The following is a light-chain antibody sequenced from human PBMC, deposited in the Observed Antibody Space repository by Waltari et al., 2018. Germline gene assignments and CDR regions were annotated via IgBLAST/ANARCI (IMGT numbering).Light chain of an antibody. J-gene: IGKJ4*01. CDR3: QQYDGSLVT. CDR1: QTISGSW. V-gene: IGKV3-20*01. Sequence: EIVLTQSPGTLSLSPGERATLSCRASQTISGSWLTWYQQKPGQAPRLVIYGASIRATAIPDRFSGSGSGTDFTLTISRLEPEDFAVYYCQQYDGSLVTFGGGTKVEIK. CDR2: GAS.